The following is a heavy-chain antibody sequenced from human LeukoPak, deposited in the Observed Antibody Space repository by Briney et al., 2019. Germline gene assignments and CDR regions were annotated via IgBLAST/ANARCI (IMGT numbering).Heavy chain of an antibody. D-gene: IGHD3-22*01. CDR1: GFTFSSYG. CDR3: AKDSTMSYFDY. V-gene: IGHV3-30*18. J-gene: IGHJ4*02. Sequence: EGSLRLSCAASGFTFSSYGMHWVRQAPGKGLEWVAVISYDGSNKYYADSVKGRFTISRDNSKNTLYLQMNSLRAEDTAVYYCAKDSTMSYFDYWGQGTLVTVSS. CDR2: ISYDGSNK.